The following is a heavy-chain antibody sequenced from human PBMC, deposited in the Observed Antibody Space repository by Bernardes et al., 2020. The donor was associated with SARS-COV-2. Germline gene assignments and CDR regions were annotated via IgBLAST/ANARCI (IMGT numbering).Heavy chain of an antibody. D-gene: IGHD1-26*01. J-gene: IGHJ4*02. CDR3: ARGSGNYYLDD. CDR1: GFTFSSYW. V-gene: IGHV3-74*01. CDR2: INGDGSSI. Sequence: GGSLRLSCAASGFTFSSYWMHWVRLGPGKGPVWVSRINGDGSSINYADSVEGRFTIPRDNARNTLYLGMNSLRAEDAAVYYCARGSGNYYLDDWGEGTLVTVSS.